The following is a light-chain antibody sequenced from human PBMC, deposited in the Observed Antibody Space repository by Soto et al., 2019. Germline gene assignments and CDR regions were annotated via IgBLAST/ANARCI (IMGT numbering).Light chain of an antibody. J-gene: IGKJ1*01. CDR2: ASS. CDR1: QGIGTY. CDR3: QQVDSYPRT. Sequence: DRVTVTFRASQGIGTYLVWYQQKSGKAPTVLIYASSTLQTGVPSRFSGSGSGTDFSLTISSLHTEDVATYYCQQVDSYPRTFGQGTKVDIK. V-gene: IGKV1-9*01.